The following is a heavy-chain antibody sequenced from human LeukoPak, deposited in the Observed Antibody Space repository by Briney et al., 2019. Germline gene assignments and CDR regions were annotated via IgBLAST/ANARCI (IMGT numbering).Heavy chain of an antibody. CDR1: GGSISSNNYY. CDR2: ISYSGST. Sequence: PSETLSLTRTVSGGSISSNNYYWGWIRQPPGKGLEWIGRISYSGSTYYNPSLKSRVTISVDTSKNQFSLKLSSVTAADTAVYYCARLHYYDSSGYYSHRFDPWGQGTLVTVSS. CDR3: ARLHYYDSSGYYSHRFDP. J-gene: IGHJ5*02. D-gene: IGHD3-22*01. V-gene: IGHV4-39*01.